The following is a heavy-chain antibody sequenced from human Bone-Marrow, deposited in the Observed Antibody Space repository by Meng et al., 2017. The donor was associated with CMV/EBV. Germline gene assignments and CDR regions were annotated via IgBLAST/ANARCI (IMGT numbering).Heavy chain of an antibody. J-gene: IGHJ5*01. D-gene: IGHD2-2*01. CDR2: VTPIVGIP. V-gene: IGHV1-69*02. CDR3: ATSQCSSANCRDAYNWFDS. CDR1: GGTFGDYT. Sequence: SVKVSCKASGGTFGDYTVSWVRQALRQGLEWMGRVTPIVGIPRYAQIFQDRVTITADKFTSTTYMELSGLNSEDTAVYYCATSQCSSANCRDAYNWFDSWGQGTLITVSS.